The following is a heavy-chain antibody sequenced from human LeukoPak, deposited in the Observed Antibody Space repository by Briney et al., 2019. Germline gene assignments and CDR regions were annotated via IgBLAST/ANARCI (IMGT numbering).Heavy chain of an antibody. V-gene: IGHV5-51*01. CDR2: INPGDSDA. Sequence: GESLKISCEGSGYSFISYWIGWVRQMPGKGLEWMGFINPGDSDARYSPSFQGQVTISVDKSISTAYLQWSSLKASDTAMYYCARGEIYSDYWGQGTLVTVSS. J-gene: IGHJ4*02. D-gene: IGHD3-16*01. CDR1: GYSFISYW. CDR3: ARGEIYSDY.